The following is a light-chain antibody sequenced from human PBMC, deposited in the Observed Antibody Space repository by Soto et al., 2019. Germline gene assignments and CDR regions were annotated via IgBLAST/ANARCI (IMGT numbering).Light chain of an antibody. J-gene: IGKJ4*01. CDR2: GAS. V-gene: IGKV3-15*01. CDR3: QQYNNWPPLT. CDR1: QSVSNN. Sequence: DIVMTQSPATLSVSPGERATLSCRASQSVSNNLAWYQQKPGQAPRLLIFGASTRATGIPARFSGSGSGTEFNLTISSLQSEDFAVYYCQQYNNWPPLTFGGGTKVEIK.